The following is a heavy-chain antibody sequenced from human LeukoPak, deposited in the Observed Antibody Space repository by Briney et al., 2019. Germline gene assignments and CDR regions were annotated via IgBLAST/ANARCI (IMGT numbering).Heavy chain of an antibody. CDR1: GFTFRTYG. J-gene: IGHJ4*02. CDR3: AKGAIAALNAYFDY. D-gene: IGHD2-15*01. V-gene: IGHV3-23*01. CDR2: ISGSGGNT. Sequence: HPGGSLRLSCAASGFTFRTYGMSWVRQAPGKGLEWVSAISGSGGNTYYADSVKGRFTISRDNSKNTLYLQMNSLRAEDTAVYYCAKGAIAALNAYFDYWGQGTLVTVSS.